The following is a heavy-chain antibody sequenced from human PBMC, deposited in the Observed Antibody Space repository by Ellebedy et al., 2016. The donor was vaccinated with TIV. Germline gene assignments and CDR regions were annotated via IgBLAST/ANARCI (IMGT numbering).Heavy chain of an antibody. Sequence: GESLKISCAASGFTFSSHEMNWVRQAPGKGLEWVSYISSSGNSIYYADSVKGRFTISRDNSKNTLYLQMNSLRAEDTAVYYCTKARDGGGSVDYWGQGTLVTVSS. J-gene: IGHJ4*02. CDR1: GFTFSSHE. CDR2: ISSSGNSI. V-gene: IGHV3-48*03. CDR3: TKARDGGGSVDY. D-gene: IGHD2-15*01.